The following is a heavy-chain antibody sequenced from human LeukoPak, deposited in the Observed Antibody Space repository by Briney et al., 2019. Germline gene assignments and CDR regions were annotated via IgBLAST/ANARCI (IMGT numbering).Heavy chain of an antibody. CDR1: GGTFSSYA. V-gene: IGHV1-69*04. Sequence: SVKVSCKASGGTFSSYAISWVRQAPGQGLEWMGRIIPILGIANYAQKFQGRVTITADKSTSTAYMELSSLRSEDTAVYYCASDVYYYDSSGSYFDYWGQGTLVTVSS. J-gene: IGHJ4*02. CDR2: IIPILGIA. D-gene: IGHD3-22*01. CDR3: ASDVYYYDSSGSYFDY.